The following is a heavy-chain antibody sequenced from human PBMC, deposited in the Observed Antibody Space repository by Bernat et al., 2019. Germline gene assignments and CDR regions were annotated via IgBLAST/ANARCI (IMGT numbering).Heavy chain of an antibody. V-gene: IGHV4-34*01. CDR3: ARHSGAWSYFDY. J-gene: IGHJ4*02. D-gene: IGHD6-19*01. Sequence: QVQLQQWGAGLLKPSETLSLTCAVYGGSFSGYYWSWIRQPPGKGLEWIGEINHSGSTNYNPSLKSRVTISVDTSKNQFSLKLRSVTAADTAVYYCARHSGAWSYFDYWGQGTLVTVSS. CDR1: GGSFSGYY. CDR2: INHSGST.